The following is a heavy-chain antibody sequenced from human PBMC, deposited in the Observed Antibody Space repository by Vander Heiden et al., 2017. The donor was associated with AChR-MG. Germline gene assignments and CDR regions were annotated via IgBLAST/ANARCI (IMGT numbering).Heavy chain of an antibody. Sequence: EVHLLESGGGLVQPGGSLRLSCAASGFVFSNYAMSWVRQAPGKGLDWVSGISGSGSITYDPDSVKGRFIISRDNSRNTVYLQMNGLRAEDTAIYYCTKGDPGHSSSWYFDSWGQGTQVTVSS. CDR3: TKGDPGHSSSWYFDS. D-gene: IGHD6-13*01. CDR1: GFVFSNYA. V-gene: IGHV3-23*01. CDR2: ISGSGSIT. J-gene: IGHJ4*02.